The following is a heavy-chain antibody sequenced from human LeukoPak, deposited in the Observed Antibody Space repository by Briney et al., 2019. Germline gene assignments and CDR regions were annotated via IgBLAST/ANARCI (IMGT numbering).Heavy chain of an antibody. V-gene: IGHV4-59*01. CDR3: ARGVEYSSSSGLGY. D-gene: IGHD6-6*01. CDR2: IYYSGST. CDR1: GGSISGYY. J-gene: IGHJ4*02. Sequence: SETLSLTCTVSGGSISGYYWSWIRQPPGKGLEWIGYIYYSGSTNYNPSLKSRVTISVDTSKNQFSLKLSSVTAADTAVYYCARGVEYSSSSGLGYWGQGTLVTVSS.